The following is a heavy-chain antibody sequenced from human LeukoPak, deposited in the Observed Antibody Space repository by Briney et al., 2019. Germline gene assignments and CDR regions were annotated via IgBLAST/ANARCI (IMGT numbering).Heavy chain of an antibody. Sequence: PGGSLRLSCEASGFTFTSYAMHCVRQAPGKGLEWVSSISASGSDTFYTDSMNGRFTISRDNAKKTFFLQMKNLRPGDTALYYCAKGRDTSGRQNFDFWGQGTLVTVSS. CDR3: AKGRDTSGRQNFDF. CDR2: ISASGSDT. D-gene: IGHD6-19*01. CDR1: GFTFTSYA. V-gene: IGHV3-23*01. J-gene: IGHJ4*02.